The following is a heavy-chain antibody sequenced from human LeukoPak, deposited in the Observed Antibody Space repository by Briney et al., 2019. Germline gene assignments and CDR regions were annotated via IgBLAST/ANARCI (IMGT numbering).Heavy chain of an antibody. CDR1: GFIFSRYS. CDR2: ISSSSIYI. CDR3: ARDRSSGYPASRY. V-gene: IGHV3-21*01. J-gene: IGHJ4*02. Sequence: PGGSLRLSCAASGFIFSRYSIDWVRQAPGKGLEWVSSISSSSIYIYYADSVKGRFTISRDNAKNSLFLQMNSLRAEDTAVYYCARDRSSGYPASRYWGQGTLVTVSS. D-gene: IGHD6-19*01.